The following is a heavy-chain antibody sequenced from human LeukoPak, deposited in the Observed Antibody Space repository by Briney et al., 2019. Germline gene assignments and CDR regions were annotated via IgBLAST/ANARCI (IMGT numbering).Heavy chain of an antibody. Sequence: ASVKVSCKASGYTFTGYYMHWVRQAPGQGLEWMGRINPNSGGTNYAQKFQGRVTMTRDTSIRTAYMELSRLRSDDTAVYYCARGYSGYDTFDYWGQGTLVTVSS. CDR1: GYTFTGYY. D-gene: IGHD5-12*01. CDR3: ARGYSGYDTFDY. CDR2: INPNSGGT. J-gene: IGHJ4*02. V-gene: IGHV1-2*06.